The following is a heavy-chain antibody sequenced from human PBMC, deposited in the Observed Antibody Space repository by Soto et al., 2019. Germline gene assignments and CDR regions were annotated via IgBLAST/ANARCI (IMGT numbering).Heavy chain of an antibody. Sequence: GGSLRLSCAPSGFPFSSYAMHWVRQAPGKGLEWVAVISYDGSNKYYADSVKGRFTISRDNSKNTLYLQMNSLRAEDTAVYYCARDPSPYDSSGYYYYGMDVWGQGTTVTVSS. V-gene: IGHV3-30-3*01. J-gene: IGHJ6*02. D-gene: IGHD3-22*01. CDR2: ISYDGSNK. CDR3: ARDPSPYDSSGYYYYGMDV. CDR1: GFPFSSYA.